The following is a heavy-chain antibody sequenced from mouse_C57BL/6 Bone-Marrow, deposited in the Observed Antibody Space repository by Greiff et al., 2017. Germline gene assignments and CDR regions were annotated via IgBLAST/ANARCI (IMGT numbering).Heavy chain of an antibody. Sequence: QVQLQQSGAELVKPGASVKISCKASGYAFSSYWMNWVKQRPGKGLEWIGQIYPGDGDTNYNGKFKGKATLTADTSSSTAYMQLSSLTSEDSAVYFCARTDYYGSVLDYWGQGTTLTVSS. D-gene: IGHD1-1*01. J-gene: IGHJ2*01. CDR1: GYAFSSYW. CDR3: ARTDYYGSVLDY. V-gene: IGHV1-80*01. CDR2: IYPGDGDT.